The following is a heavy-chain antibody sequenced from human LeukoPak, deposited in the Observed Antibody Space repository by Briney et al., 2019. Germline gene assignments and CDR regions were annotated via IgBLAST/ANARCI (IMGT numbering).Heavy chain of an antibody. D-gene: IGHD3-16*02. CDR1: RFTFSSYW. CDR3: ARVRGGVWGSYRYDY. Sequence: GGSLRLSCAASRFTFSSYWMSWVRQAPGKGLEWVANIKQDGSEKYYVDSVKGRFTISRDNAKNSLYLQMNSLRAEDTAVYYCARVRGGVWGSYRYDYWGQGTLVTVSS. J-gene: IGHJ4*02. V-gene: IGHV3-7*01. CDR2: IKQDGSEK.